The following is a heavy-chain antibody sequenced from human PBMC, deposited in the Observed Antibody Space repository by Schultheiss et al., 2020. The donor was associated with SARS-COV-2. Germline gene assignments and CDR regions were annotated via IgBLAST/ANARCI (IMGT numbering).Heavy chain of an antibody. CDR3: AKQGISGSSI. J-gene: IGHJ3*02. D-gene: IGHD1-26*01. CDR1: GFTFSNAW. CDR2: ISGSGGST. Sequence: GESLKISCAASGFTFSNAWMSWVRQAPGKGLEWVSAISGSGGSTYYADSVKGRFTISRDNSKNTLYLQMNSLRAEDTAVYYCAKQGISGSSIWGQGTMVTVSS. V-gene: IGHV3-23*01.